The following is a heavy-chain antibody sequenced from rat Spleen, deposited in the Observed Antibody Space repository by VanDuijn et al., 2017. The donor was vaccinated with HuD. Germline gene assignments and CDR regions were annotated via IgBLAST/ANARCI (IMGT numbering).Heavy chain of an antibody. CDR3: TRRRSHFDY. V-gene: IGHV5-20*01. D-gene: IGHD1-11*01. CDR1: GFTFSDYY. J-gene: IGHJ2*01. CDR2: ISYDDTST. Sequence: EVQLVESGGGLVQPGRSLKLSCAVSGFTFSDYYMAWVRQAPTKGLEWVASISYDDTSTHYRDSVKGRFTISRDIAKSSLFLQMDSLRSEDTATYYCTRRRSHFDYWGQGVMVTVSS.